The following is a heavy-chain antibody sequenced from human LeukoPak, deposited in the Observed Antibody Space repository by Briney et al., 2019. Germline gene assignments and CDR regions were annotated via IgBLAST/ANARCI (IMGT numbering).Heavy chain of an antibody. Sequence: GGSLRLSCADSGFTFSSYGMHWVRQAPGKGLEWVAVISYDGSNKYYADSVKGRFTISRDNSKNTLYLQMNSLRAEDTAVYYCAKDLNTGGIFGVVGHNNWFDPWGQGTLVTVSS. CDR2: ISYDGSNK. CDR3: AKDLNTGGIFGVVGHNNWFDP. V-gene: IGHV3-30*18. CDR1: GFTFSSYG. J-gene: IGHJ5*02. D-gene: IGHD3-3*01.